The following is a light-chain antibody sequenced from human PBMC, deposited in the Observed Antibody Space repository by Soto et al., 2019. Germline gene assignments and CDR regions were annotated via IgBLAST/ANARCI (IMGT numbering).Light chain of an antibody. J-gene: IGLJ3*02. Sequence: QSVLTQPPSVSAAPGQKVTTSCSGSSSNIGNNYVSWYQQLPGTAPKLLIYENNKRPSGIPDRFSGSKSGTSATLGITGLQTGDEADYYCGTWDSSLSAGVVGGGTKLTVL. CDR2: ENN. CDR3: GTWDSSLSAGV. CDR1: SSNIGNNY. V-gene: IGLV1-51*02.